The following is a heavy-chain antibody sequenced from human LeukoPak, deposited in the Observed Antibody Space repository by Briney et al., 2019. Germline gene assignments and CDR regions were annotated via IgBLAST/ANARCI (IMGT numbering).Heavy chain of an antibody. CDR1: GFAFSAYE. J-gene: IGHJ4*02. CDR3: TTLGYHLDS. CDR2: IAGSDTTT. D-gene: IGHD3-22*01. Sequence: PGGSLRLSCLASGFAFSAYEMNWVRQAPGKGLEWVSYIAGSDTTTYYADSVTGRFTILRDNAKNSLYLQMNSLRAEDTALYYCTTLGYHLDSWGQGTLVTVSS. V-gene: IGHV3-48*03.